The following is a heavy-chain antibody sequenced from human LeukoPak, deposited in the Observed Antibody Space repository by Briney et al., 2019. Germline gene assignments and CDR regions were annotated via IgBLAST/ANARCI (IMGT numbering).Heavy chain of an antibody. CDR3: AREDVKRGDFWSTYPHNHYYYMDV. V-gene: IGHV4-4*02. CDR1: GGSISSYY. D-gene: IGHD3-3*01. J-gene: IGHJ6*03. Sequence: SETLSLTCTVSGGSISSYYWSWVRQPPGKGLEWIGEIYHSGSTNYNPSLKSRVTISVDKSKNQFSLKLSSVTAADTAVYYCAREDVKRGDFWSTYPHNHYYYMDVWGKGTTVTVSS. CDR2: IYHSGST.